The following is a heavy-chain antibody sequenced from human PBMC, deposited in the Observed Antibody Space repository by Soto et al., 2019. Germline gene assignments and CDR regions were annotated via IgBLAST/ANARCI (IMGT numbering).Heavy chain of an antibody. CDR2: IYWDDDK. CDR1: GFSLSSTRKA. CDR3: AHIVVAGLGYYFDN. D-gene: IGHD6-19*01. J-gene: IGHJ4*02. V-gene: IGHV2-5*02. Sequence: QITLKESGPTLVKPTQTLTLTCTFSGFSLSSTRKAVGWIRQPPGKALEWLALIYWDDDKRYSPFLKSRLTITKDTSKNQVVLTMSNMDPVDTARYYCAHIVVAGLGYYFDNWGQGTLVTVSS.